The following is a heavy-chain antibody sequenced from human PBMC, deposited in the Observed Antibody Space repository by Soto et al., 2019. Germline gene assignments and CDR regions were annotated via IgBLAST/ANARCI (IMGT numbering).Heavy chain of an antibody. J-gene: IGHJ4*02. CDR3: ARTVDY. Sequence: PSETLSLTCAVYGGSFSGYYWSWIRQPPGKGLEWIGEINHSGSTNYNPSLKSRVTVSVDTSKNQFSLKLSSVTAADTAVYYCARTVDYWGQGTLVTVSS. CDR1: GGSFSGYY. CDR2: INHSGST. V-gene: IGHV4-34*01.